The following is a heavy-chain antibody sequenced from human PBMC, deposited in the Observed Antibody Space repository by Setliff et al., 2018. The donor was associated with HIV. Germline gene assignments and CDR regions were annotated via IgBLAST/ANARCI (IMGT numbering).Heavy chain of an antibody. V-gene: IGHV4-4*08. CDR3: ARGAVLRYFDWLSLFDY. D-gene: IGHD3-9*01. CDR1: GGSISNYY. CDR2: IYSSGTA. J-gene: IGHJ4*02. Sequence: PSETLSLTCTVSGGSISNYYWTWIRQPPGKGLEWNGYIYSSGTAYYNPSLKSRVTISVDTSKNQFSLKLSSVTAADTAVYYCARGAVLRYFDWLSLFDYWGQGTLVTVSS.